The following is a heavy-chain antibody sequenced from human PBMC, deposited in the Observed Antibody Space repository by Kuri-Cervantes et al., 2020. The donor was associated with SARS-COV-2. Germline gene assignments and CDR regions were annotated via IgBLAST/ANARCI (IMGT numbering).Heavy chain of an antibody. CDR3: ARDADSSGSLDY. D-gene: IGHD3-22*01. Sequence: SATLSLTCAVYGGSFSGYYWSWIRQPPGKELEWIGEINHSGSTNYNPSLKSRVTISVDTSKNQFSLKLSSVTAADTAVYYCARDADSSGSLDYWGQGTLVTVSS. V-gene: IGHV4-34*01. CDR1: GGSFSGYY. CDR2: INHSGST. J-gene: IGHJ4*02.